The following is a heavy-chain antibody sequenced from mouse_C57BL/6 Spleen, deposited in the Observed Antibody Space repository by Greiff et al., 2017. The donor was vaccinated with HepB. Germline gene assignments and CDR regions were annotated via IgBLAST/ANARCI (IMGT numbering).Heavy chain of an antibody. Sequence: QVQLQQSGPELVKPGASVKISCKASGYAFSSSWMNWVKQRPGKGLEWIGRIYPGDGDTNYNGKFKGKATLTADKSSSTAYMQLSSLTSEDSAVYFCARSEYSNYPDYWGQGTTLTVSS. J-gene: IGHJ2*01. CDR1: GYAFSSSW. D-gene: IGHD2-5*01. CDR3: ARSEYSNYPDY. CDR2: IYPGDGDT. V-gene: IGHV1-82*01.